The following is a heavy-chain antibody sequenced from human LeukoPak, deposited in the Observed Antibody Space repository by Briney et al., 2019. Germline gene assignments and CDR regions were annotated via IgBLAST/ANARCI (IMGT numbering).Heavy chain of an antibody. J-gene: IGHJ5*02. CDR2: IIPNSGGT. V-gene: IGHV1-2*06. CDR3: ARGPAAATNWFDP. D-gene: IGHD6-13*01. Sequence: ASVKVSCKTSEYTFTDYYIHWVRQAPGQELEWMGRIIPNSGGTSSAQRFQGRVTMTRDTSLSTAYMELSRLTSDDTAIYYCARGPAAATNWFDPWGQGTLVTVSS. CDR1: EYTFTDYY.